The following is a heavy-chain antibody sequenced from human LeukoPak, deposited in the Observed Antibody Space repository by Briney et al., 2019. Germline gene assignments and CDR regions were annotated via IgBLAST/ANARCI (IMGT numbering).Heavy chain of an antibody. CDR2: ISYDGNDK. Sequence: GRSLRLSCAASGLTFSSYGIHWVRQAPGKGLEWVAVISYDGNDKYYADSVKGRFTISRDDSKNTLYLQMNSLRPEDTAVYYCAKGRDNSVYSYFEYWGQGTLVTVSS. CDR3: AKGRDNSVYSYFEY. V-gene: IGHV3-30*18. J-gene: IGHJ4*02. D-gene: IGHD3-22*01. CDR1: GLTFSSYG.